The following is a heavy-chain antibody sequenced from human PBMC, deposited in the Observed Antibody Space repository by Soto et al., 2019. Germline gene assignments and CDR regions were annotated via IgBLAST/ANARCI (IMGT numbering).Heavy chain of an antibody. J-gene: IGHJ6*01. CDR2: ISTYNGNT. CDR1: GNTFTSYG. Sequence: QVQLVQSGAEVKKPGASVKVSCKVSGNTFTSYGITWVRQAPGQGLEWMGWISTYNGNTNYAQKLQGQVTMTTDTSTRTADMELTSLRSDATAVYFCAIERGGYRWMDVWGPGNTVTVSS. CDR3: AIERGGYRWMDV. V-gene: IGHV1-18*01. D-gene: IGHD3-22*01.